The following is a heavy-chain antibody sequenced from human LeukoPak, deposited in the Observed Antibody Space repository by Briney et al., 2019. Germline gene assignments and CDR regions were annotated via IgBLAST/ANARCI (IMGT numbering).Heavy chain of an antibody. V-gene: IGHV1-2*02. CDR1: GYTFTSYG. CDR3: ARGNSYGSGHDAFDI. CDR2: INPNSGGT. D-gene: IGHD3-10*01. Sequence: ASVKVSCKASGYTFTSYGISWVRQAPGQGLEWMGWINPNSGGTNYAQKFQGRVTMTRGTSISTAYMELSRLRSDDTAVYYCARGNSYGSGHDAFDIWGQGTMVTVSS. J-gene: IGHJ3*02.